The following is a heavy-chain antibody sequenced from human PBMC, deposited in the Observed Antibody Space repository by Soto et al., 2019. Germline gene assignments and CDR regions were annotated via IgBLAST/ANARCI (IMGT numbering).Heavy chain of an antibody. J-gene: IGHJ4*02. CDR3: TKNSAYALDY. D-gene: IGHD5-12*01. Sequence: QVLLQESGPGLVRPSETLSLTCTVSGGSFKSGSYFWSWVRQPPGKGLEWIGELHHGGSTNYNPSLESRVTFSVDISKNQFFLKLSSVTAADTAVYYCTKNSAYALDYWGQGTLVTVSS. CDR2: LHHGGST. V-gene: IGHV4-61*01. CDR1: GGSFKSGSYF.